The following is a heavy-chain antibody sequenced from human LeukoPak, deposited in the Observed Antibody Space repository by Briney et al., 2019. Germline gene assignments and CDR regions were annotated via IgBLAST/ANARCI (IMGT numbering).Heavy chain of an antibody. Sequence: ASVKVSCKASGHTFRNYYVYWVRQAPGHGLDWMGLIIPSADITAYARKFQGRVTMTRDTSMSTVYMELSSLRSEDTAVYYCARGGLQWELLGNWFDPWGQGTLVTVSS. J-gene: IGHJ5*02. CDR2: IIPSADIT. CDR1: GHTFRNYY. CDR3: ARGGLQWELLGNWFDP. D-gene: IGHD3-3*01. V-gene: IGHV1-46*01.